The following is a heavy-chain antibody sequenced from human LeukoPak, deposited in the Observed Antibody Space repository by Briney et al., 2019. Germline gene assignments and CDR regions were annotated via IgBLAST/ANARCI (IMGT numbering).Heavy chain of an antibody. Sequence: ETLSLTCAVYGGSFSGYYWSWVRQAPGKGLEWVSGINWNGGSTGYADSVKGRFTISRDNAKNSLYLQMNSLRAEDTALYYCARDIVGAPVGYWGQGTLVTVSS. CDR2: INWNGGST. D-gene: IGHD2-15*01. J-gene: IGHJ4*02. CDR3: ARDIVGAPVGY. CDR1: GGSFSGYY. V-gene: IGHV3-20*04.